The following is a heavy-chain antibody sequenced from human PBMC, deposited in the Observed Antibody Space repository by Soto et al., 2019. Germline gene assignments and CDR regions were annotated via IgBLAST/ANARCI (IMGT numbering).Heavy chain of an antibody. V-gene: IGHV5-51*01. Sequence: GESLKISCKGSGYSFTSYWIGWVRQIPWNGLEWMGIIYPGDSDTRYSPSFQGQVTISADKSISTAYLQWSSLKASDTAMYYCARHAEAVAGTNYYYGMDVWGQGTTVTVSS. CDR1: GYSFTSYW. J-gene: IGHJ6*02. D-gene: IGHD6-19*01. CDR3: ARHAEAVAGTNYYYGMDV. CDR2: IYPGDSDT.